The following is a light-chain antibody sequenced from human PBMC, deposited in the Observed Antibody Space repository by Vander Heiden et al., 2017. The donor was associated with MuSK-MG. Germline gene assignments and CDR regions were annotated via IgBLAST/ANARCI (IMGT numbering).Light chain of an antibody. Sequence: DIQMTQSPSSLSASVGDRVTITCRASQSISRYLNWYQHKPGNAPKLLIYEAYSLQSGVPSRFSGSGSGTDFTLTISRLQPEDFATYYCQQSASTPSTFGPGTKVDIK. CDR3: QQSASTPST. CDR1: QSISRY. V-gene: IGKV1-39*01. CDR2: EAY. J-gene: IGKJ3*01.